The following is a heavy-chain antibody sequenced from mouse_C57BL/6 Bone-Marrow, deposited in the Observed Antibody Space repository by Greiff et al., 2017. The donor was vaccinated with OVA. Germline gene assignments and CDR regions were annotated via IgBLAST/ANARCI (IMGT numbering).Heavy chain of an antibody. CDR3: ARDYGSSYGFAY. Sequence: QVQLQQPGAELVRPGSSVKLSCKASGYTFTSYWMDWVKQRPGQGLEWIGNIYPSDSETHYNQKFKDKATLTVDKSSSTAYMQLSSLTSEDSAVYDCARDYGSSYGFAYWGQGTLVTVSA. CDR2: IYPSDSET. CDR1: GYTFTSYW. D-gene: IGHD1-1*01. V-gene: IGHV1-61*01. J-gene: IGHJ3*01.